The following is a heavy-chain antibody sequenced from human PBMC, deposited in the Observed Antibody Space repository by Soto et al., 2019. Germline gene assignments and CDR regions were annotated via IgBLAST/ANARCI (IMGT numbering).Heavy chain of an antibody. CDR2: ISYDGSNK. D-gene: IGHD2-21*02. V-gene: IGHV3-30*18. J-gene: IGHJ3*02. Sequence: QVQLVESGGGVVQPGRSLRLSCAASGFTFSSYGMHWVRQAPGKGLEWVAVISYDGSNKYYADSVKGRFTISRDNSKNTLYLQMNSLRDEDTAVYYCAKGDCGGDCYSFDAFDIWGKGTMVTVSS. CDR1: GFTFSSYG. CDR3: AKGDCGGDCYSFDAFDI.